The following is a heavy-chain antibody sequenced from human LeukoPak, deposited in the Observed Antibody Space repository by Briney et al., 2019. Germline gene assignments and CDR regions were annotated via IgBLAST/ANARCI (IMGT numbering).Heavy chain of an antibody. D-gene: IGHD6-13*01. V-gene: IGHV3-7*01. CDR2: IDQGGSVR. CDR1: GFSFSTYW. CDR3: ARDPESSSFDL. Sequence: GGSLRLSCAASGFSFSTYWMSWVRQTPEKGLEFVANIDQGGSVRNYMDSLKGRCTISRDNAKKSLYLEISSLRADDTAVYYCARDPESSSFDLWGRGALDTVSS. J-gene: IGHJ4*02.